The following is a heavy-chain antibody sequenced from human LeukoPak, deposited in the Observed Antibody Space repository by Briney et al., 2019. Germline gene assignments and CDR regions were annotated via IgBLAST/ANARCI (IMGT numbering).Heavy chain of an antibody. V-gene: IGHV1-2*06. CDR3: ARDNRGYGDWRS. CDR1: GYTFTGYY. CDR2: INPNSGGT. J-gene: IGHJ3*01. D-gene: IGHD4-17*01. Sequence: ASVKVSCKASGYTFTGYYMHWVRQAPGQGLELMGRINPNSGGTNYAQKFQGRVTMTRDTSISTAYMELSRLRSDDTAVYYCARDNRGYGDWRSWGQGTMVTVSS.